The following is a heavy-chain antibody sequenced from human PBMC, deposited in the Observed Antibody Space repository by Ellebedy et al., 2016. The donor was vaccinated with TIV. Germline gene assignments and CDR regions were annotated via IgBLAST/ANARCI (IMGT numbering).Heavy chain of an antibody. CDR1: GYTFTSYA. Sequence: AASVKVSCKASGYTFTSYAMHWVRQAPGQRLEWMGWSNAGNGNTKYSQEFQGRVTITRDTSASTAYMELSSLRSEDMAVYYCARVVYGSGSSKNPGPHFDYWGQGTLVTVSS. CDR2: SNAGNGNT. V-gene: IGHV1-3*02. J-gene: IGHJ4*02. D-gene: IGHD3-10*01. CDR3: ARVVYGSGSSKNPGPHFDY.